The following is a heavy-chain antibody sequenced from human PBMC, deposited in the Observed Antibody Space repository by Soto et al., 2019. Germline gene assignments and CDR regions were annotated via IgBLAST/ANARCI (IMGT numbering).Heavy chain of an antibody. V-gene: IGHV3-7*05. Sequence: EVQLVESGGDSVQPGGSLRLSCLVSGLTIDTYWMGWVRQFPDKGLEWVANIKYDDSEKPYMDSVEGRFTISRDNAKNTLLLQMNRLRVEDTAVYYCAAWSRSHWFGYWGRGTLVTVSS. CDR1: GLTIDTYW. CDR2: IKYDDSEK. J-gene: IGHJ4*02. CDR3: AAWSRSHWFGY. D-gene: IGHD1-1*01.